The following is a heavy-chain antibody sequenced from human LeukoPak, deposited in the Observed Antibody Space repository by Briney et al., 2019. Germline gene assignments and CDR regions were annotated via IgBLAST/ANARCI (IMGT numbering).Heavy chain of an antibody. V-gene: IGHV1-24*01. D-gene: IGHD6-19*01. Sequence: ASVEVSCKVSGYTLTELSMHWVRQAPGKGLEWMGGFDPEDGETIYAQKFQGRVTMTEDTSTDTAYMELSSLRSEDTAVYYCATGRQWLVRYGKYGMDVWGQGTTVTVSS. J-gene: IGHJ6*02. CDR2: FDPEDGET. CDR1: GYTLTELS. CDR3: ATGRQWLVRYGKYGMDV.